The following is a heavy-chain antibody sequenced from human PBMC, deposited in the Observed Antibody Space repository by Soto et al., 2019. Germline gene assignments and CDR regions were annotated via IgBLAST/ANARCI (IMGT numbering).Heavy chain of an antibody. D-gene: IGHD3-22*01. CDR1: GRSFNRHT. J-gene: IGHJ4*02. V-gene: IGHV1-69*01. CDR2: INPIFGTA. CDR3: ARGWGYDSTDYYYAY. Sequence: QVQLVQSGAEVRKPGSSVRVSCKASGRSFNRHTTSWVRQAPGQALESMGGINPIFGTANHPQKFQGRVTIIADESTSTVYMELSSLRSDDTAIYYCARGWGYDSTDYYYAYWGQGTLVIVSS.